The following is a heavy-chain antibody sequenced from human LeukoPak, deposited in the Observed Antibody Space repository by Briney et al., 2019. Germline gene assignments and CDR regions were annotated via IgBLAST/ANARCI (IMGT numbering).Heavy chain of an antibody. D-gene: IGHD1-26*01. Sequence: PGGSLRLSCAASGFTFSNYGMHWVRQAPGKGLEWVAVISFDGSNKYYADSVKGRFTISRDNSKNTLYLQMNSLRAEDTAVYYCAKSIVGATGYAFDIWGQGTMVTVSS. J-gene: IGHJ3*02. CDR2: ISFDGSNK. V-gene: IGHV3-30*18. CDR1: GFTFSNYG. CDR3: AKSIVGATGYAFDI.